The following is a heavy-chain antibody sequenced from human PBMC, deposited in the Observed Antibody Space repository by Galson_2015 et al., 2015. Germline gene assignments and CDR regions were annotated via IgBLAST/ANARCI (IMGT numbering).Heavy chain of an antibody. J-gene: IGHJ4*02. CDR2: ISGSGGWT. V-gene: IGHV3-23*01. D-gene: IGHD6-19*01. Sequence: SLRLSCAASGFIFRNYAMTWVRQGPGKGLDWVSVISGSGGWTYYADSVKGRFNISRDNSKNTLYLQMSSLRAEDTAIYYCTKSNSLQDDKGWYYFDHWGQGTLVTVSS. CDR3: TKSNSLQDDKGWYYFDH. CDR1: GFIFRNYA.